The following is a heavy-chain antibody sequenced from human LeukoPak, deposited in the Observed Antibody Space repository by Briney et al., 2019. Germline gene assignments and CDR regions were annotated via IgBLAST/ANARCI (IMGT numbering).Heavy chain of an antibody. CDR2: IYYSGST. CDR3: ARGGSVTYRIDY. CDR1: GGSISSSSYY. V-gene: IGHV4-39*01. Sequence: SETLSLTCTVSGGSISSSSYYWGWIRQPPGKGLEWIGSIYYSGSTYYNPSLKSRLTISVDTSKNQFSLKLSSVTAADTAVYYCARGGSVTYRIDYWGRGTLVSVSS. J-gene: IGHJ4*02. D-gene: IGHD1-14*01.